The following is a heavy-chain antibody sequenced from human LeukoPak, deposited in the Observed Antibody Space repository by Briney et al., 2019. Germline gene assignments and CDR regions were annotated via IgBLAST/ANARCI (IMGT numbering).Heavy chain of an antibody. D-gene: IGHD5-24*01. Sequence: ASVTVSCTASGYTFTIYAMNWVRQAPGQGLEWMGWINTNTGNPTYAQGFTGQFFFSLDTSVSTAYLQISSLKAEDTAVYYCARLSDRDIDYWGQGTLVTVSS. CDR2: INTNTGNP. CDR1: GYTFTIYA. CDR3: ARLSDRDIDY. J-gene: IGHJ4*02. V-gene: IGHV7-4-1*02.